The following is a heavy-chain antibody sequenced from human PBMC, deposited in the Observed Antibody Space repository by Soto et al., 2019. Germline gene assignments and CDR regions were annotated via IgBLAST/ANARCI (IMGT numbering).Heavy chain of an antibody. Sequence: EVPLLESGGGLVQPGESLRLSCAFSGFIFGNYMMTWVRQAPGKGLEWVSTIRDGGESTYYADSVKGRFTISRDNSXXTXHLQMDSLGVEDTAVYYCAPHVHCSGGSCHYDAFDIRGQGTMVTVSS. CDR1: GFIFGNYM. V-gene: IGHV3-23*01. D-gene: IGHD2-15*01. J-gene: IGHJ3*02. CDR3: APHVHCSGGSCHYDAFDI. CDR2: IRDGGEST.